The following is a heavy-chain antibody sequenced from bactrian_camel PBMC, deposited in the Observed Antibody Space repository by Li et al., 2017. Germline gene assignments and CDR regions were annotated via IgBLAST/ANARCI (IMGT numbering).Heavy chain of an antibody. CDR3: ATDRFNRWCRIVAVAQSITPANDEANYWGQGTQVTTAGEWEY. D-gene: IGHD1*01. Sequence: QVQLVESGGGSVQAGGSLRLSCAASGYIDTEYCMGWFRQAPGKEREGVAAIDSDGSTSYADSVKGRFTVSRDNAKNTLYLQMDSLKPEDSATYYCATDRFNRWCRIVAVAQSITPANDEANYWGQGTQVTTAGEWEYWGQGTQVTVS. CDR1: GYIDTEYC. J-gene: IGHJ4*01. CDR2: IDSDGST. V-gene: IGHV3S53*01.